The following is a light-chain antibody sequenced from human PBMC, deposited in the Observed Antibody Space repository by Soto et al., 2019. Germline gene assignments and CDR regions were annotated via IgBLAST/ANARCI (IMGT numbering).Light chain of an antibody. J-gene: IGLJ2*01. CDR2: DNN. CDR3: GTWDSSLSAVV. Sequence: QSVLTHPPSVSAAPGRRVTISCSGSSSNVGENFVSWYQQLPGTAPRLLIYDNNKRPSGVPDRFSGSKSGTSASLGITGLQTGDEADYYCGTWDSSLSAVVFGGGTKVTVL. CDR1: SSNVGENF. V-gene: IGLV1-51*01.